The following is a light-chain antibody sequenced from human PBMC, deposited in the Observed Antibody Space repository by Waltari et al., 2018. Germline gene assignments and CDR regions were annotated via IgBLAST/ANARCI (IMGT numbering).Light chain of an antibody. CDR1: QSISSW. Sequence: DIQMTQSPSTLSASVGDRVTITCRASQSISSWLAWYQQKPGKAPKPLIYKASTLESGVPSRFSGSGSGTEFTLTISSLQPDEFATYYCQQYNSYVLTFGGGTKVESK. J-gene: IGKJ4*01. CDR2: KAS. V-gene: IGKV1-5*03. CDR3: QQYNSYVLT.